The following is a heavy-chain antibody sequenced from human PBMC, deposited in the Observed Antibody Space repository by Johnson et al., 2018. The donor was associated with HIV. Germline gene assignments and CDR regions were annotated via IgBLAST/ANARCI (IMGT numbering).Heavy chain of an antibody. CDR1: RFTFSTND. D-gene: IGHD1-20*01. CDR2: IWYDGTNK. CDR3: ARVLGGGITGTTGDAFDI. J-gene: IGHJ3*02. V-gene: IGHV3-33*01. Sequence: QVQLVESGGGLVQPGGSLTLSSAASRFTFSTNDMHGVRQAPGKGLEWVAVIWYDGTNKYYADSVKGRFTISRDNAKNSLYLQMNSLRAEDTAVYYCARVLGGGITGTTGDAFDIWGQGTMVTVSS.